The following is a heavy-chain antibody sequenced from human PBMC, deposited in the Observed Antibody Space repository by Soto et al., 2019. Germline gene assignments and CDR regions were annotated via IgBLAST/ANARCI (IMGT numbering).Heavy chain of an antibody. J-gene: IGHJ4*02. V-gene: IGHV3-23*01. Sequence: EVQLLESGGGLVQPGGSLRLSCAASGFTFSSYAMSWVRQAPGKGLVWVSVISGSGGYKYYADSVKGRFTISRDNSNNTQYLQMNSLKADNTAVYYCAKLTVVVVAANRGGYFDYWGQGTLVTVSS. CDR2: ISGSGGYK. CDR3: AKLTVVVVAANRGGYFDY. D-gene: IGHD2-15*01. CDR1: GFTFSSYA.